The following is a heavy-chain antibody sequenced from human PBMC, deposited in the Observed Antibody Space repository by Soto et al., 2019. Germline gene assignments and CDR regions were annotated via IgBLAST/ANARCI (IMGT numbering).Heavy chain of an antibody. CDR3: ARGGYCSSTSCYTYGSGSILPTHFDY. J-gene: IGHJ4*02. D-gene: IGHD2-2*02. V-gene: IGHV3-13*01. Sequence: RLSCAASGFTFSSYDMHWVRQATGKGLEWVSAIGTAGDTYYPGSVKGRFTISRENAKNSLYLQMNSLRAGDTAVYYCARGGYCSSTSCYTYGSGSILPTHFDYWGQGTLVTVSS. CDR1: GFTFSSYD. CDR2: IGTAGDT.